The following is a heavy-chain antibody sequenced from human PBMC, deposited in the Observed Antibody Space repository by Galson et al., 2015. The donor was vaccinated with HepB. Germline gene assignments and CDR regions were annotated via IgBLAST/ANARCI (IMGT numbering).Heavy chain of an antibody. CDR1: GFIFRNVW. V-gene: IGHV3-15*01. J-gene: IGHJ6*02. CDR2: IKSKTDGGTI. CDR3: TLDDVYYGFMDV. Sequence: LRLFCSGSGFIFRNVWMSWVRQPPGKGLEWIGRIKSKTDGGTINYAAPEKGRFIISRDDSKNILYLQMNSLKTEDTAVYYCTLDDVYYGFMDVWGQGTPVTVSS. D-gene: IGHD3-3*01.